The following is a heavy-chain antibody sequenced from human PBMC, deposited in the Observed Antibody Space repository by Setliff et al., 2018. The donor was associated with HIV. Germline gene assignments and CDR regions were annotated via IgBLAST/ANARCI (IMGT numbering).Heavy chain of an antibody. Sequence: SETLSLTCAVSGASIKTRFWSWIRQAPGKGLEWIGYIYYSGNTYYNPSLKSRVVISIDTSSNQFSLNLNSVTAADTAVYFCAREKHWNGPFDYWGQGKLVTVSS. V-gene: IGHV4-59*11. J-gene: IGHJ4*02. CDR2: IYYSGNT. D-gene: IGHD1-1*01. CDR1: GASIKTRF. CDR3: AREKHWNGPFDY.